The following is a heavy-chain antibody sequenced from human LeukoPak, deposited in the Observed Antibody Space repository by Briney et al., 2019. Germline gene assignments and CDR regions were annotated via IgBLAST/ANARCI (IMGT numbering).Heavy chain of an antibody. J-gene: IGHJ4*02. CDR1: GFTFSNYG. Sequence: GGSLRLSCAASGFTFSNYGLHWVRQAPGKGLEWVAVIWYDGSDKYHADSVKGRFTISRDNSKNTLYLQMNSLRVEDTAVYYCARPVVLGAYLRGAYYFDSWGQGTLVTVSS. V-gene: IGHV3-33*01. CDR3: ARPVVLGAYLRGAYYFDS. CDR2: IWYDGSDK. D-gene: IGHD3-16*01.